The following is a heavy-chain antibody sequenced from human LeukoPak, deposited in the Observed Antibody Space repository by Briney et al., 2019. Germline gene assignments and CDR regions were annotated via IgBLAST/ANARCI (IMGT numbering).Heavy chain of an antibody. CDR3: ARGRGDTDY. J-gene: IGHJ4*02. V-gene: IGHV4-34*01. D-gene: IGHD3-16*01. CDR1: GGSFSGYY. CDR2: INHSGST. Sequence: PSETLSLTCAVYGGSFSGYYWSWIRQPPGKGLEWIGEINHSGSTNYNPSLKSRVTISADTSKNQFSLKLSSVTAADTAVYYCARGRGDTDYWGQGTLVTVSS.